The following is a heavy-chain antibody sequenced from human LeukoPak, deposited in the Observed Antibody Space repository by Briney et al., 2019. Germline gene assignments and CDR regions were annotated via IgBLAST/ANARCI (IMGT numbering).Heavy chain of an antibody. V-gene: IGHV3-11*01. Sequence: GGSLRLSCAASGFTFSDYYMSWIRQAPGKGLEWVSYISSSGSTIYYADSVKGRFTISRDNAKNSLYLQMNSLRAEDTAVYCCARDRVAAAGWGYDAFGIWGQGTMVTVSS. D-gene: IGHD6-13*01. CDR3: ARDRVAAAGWGYDAFGI. CDR1: GFTFSDYY. J-gene: IGHJ3*02. CDR2: ISSSGSTI.